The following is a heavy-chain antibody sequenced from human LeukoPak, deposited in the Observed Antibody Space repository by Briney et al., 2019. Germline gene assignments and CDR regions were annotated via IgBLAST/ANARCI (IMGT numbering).Heavy chain of an antibody. CDR1: GGSFSGYY. D-gene: IGHD2-2*01. CDR3: ARHSVIDGVVPAARAAFDY. V-gene: IGHV4-34*01. Sequence: PSETLSLTCAVYGGSFSGYYWSWIRQPPGKGLEWIGEINHSGSTNYNPSLKSRVTISVDTSKNQFSLKLSSVTAADTAVYYCARHSVIDGVVPAARAAFDYWGQGTLVTVSS. CDR2: INHSGST. J-gene: IGHJ4*02.